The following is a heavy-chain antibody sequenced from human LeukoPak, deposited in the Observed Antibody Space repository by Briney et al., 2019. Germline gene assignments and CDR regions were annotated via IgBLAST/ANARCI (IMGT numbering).Heavy chain of an antibody. V-gene: IGHV3-7*01. CDR1: GFTFSNYW. J-gene: IGHJ3*02. Sequence: GGSLRLSCEASGFTFSNYWMSWVRQAPGKGLEWVANIKQDGSEKYYVDSVKGRFTISRDSAKNSLYLQMNSLRAEDTAVYYCARGLDCTTTSCYGLYAFDIWGQGTMVTVSS. D-gene: IGHD2-2*01. CDR2: IKQDGSEK. CDR3: ARGLDCTTTSCYGLYAFDI.